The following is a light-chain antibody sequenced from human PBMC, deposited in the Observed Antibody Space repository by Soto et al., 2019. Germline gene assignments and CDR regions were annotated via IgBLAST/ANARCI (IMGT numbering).Light chain of an antibody. J-gene: IGKJ2*01. V-gene: IGKV1-33*01. CDR2: DAS. CDR1: QDISNY. Sequence: DIQMTQSPSSLSASVGDRVTITCQASQDISNYLNWYQQKPGKAPKLLIYDASNLETGGPSRFSGSGSGTHFTFTISSLQPEDIATYSCQQYDTLPPMYTFGQGTKVEIK. CDR3: QQYDTLPPMYT.